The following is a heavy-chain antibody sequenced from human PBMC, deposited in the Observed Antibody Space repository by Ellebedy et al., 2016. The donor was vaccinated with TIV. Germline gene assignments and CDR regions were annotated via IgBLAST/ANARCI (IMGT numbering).Heavy chain of an antibody. J-gene: IGHJ1*01. V-gene: IGHV3-30*03. Sequence: GGSLRLSCAASGSTFSTYGMPWVPQAPGKGLGWVAVISFDGRNEYYADSVRGRFTISRDNSNNTLYLHMNSLRAEDTPLYYCTSGVVVTTSYSQYWGQGTLVTVSS. CDR3: TSGVVVTTSYSQY. CDR2: ISFDGRNE. D-gene: IGHD2-21*02. CDR1: GSTFSTYG.